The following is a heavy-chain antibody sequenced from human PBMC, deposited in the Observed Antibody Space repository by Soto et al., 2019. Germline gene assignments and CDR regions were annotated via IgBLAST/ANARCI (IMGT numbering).Heavy chain of an antibody. V-gene: IGHV3-23*01. CDR1: GFTFSSYA. D-gene: IGHD6-6*01. J-gene: IGHJ6*02. CDR3: AKGSVAARPRAWFLDYYYGMDV. Sequence: PGGSLRLSCAASGFTFSSYAMSWVRQAPGKGLEWVSAISGSGGSTYYADSVKGRFTISRDNSKNTLYLQMNSLRAEDTAVYYCAKGSVAARPRAWFLDYYYGMDVWGQGTTVTVSS. CDR2: ISGSGGST.